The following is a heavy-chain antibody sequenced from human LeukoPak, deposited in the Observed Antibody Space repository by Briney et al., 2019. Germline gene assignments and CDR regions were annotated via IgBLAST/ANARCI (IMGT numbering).Heavy chain of an antibody. CDR1: GYSISSGYY. CDR2: IYHSGST. D-gene: IGHD1-26*01. Sequence: SETLSLTCTVSGYSISSGYYWGWIRQPPGKGLEWIGSIYHSGSTYYNPSLKSRITISVDTSKNQFSLRLSSVTAADTAVYYCAREGVVGATFWSRDAFDIWGQGTMVTVSS. CDR3: AREGVVGATFWSRDAFDI. J-gene: IGHJ3*02. V-gene: IGHV4-38-2*02.